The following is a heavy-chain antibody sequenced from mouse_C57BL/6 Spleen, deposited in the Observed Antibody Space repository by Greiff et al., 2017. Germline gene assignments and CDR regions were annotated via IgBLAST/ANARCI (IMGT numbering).Heavy chain of an antibody. V-gene: IGHV1-4*01. CDR2: INPSSGYT. CDR1: GYTFTSYT. Sequence: QVQLKESGAELARPGASVKMSCKASGYTFTSYTMHWVKQRPGQGLEWIGYINPSSGYTKYNQKFKDKATLTADKSSSTAYMQLSSLTSEDSAVYYCARSDTTPRGWFAYWGQGTLVTVSA. D-gene: IGHD1-1*01. J-gene: IGHJ3*01. CDR3: ARSDTTPRGWFAY.